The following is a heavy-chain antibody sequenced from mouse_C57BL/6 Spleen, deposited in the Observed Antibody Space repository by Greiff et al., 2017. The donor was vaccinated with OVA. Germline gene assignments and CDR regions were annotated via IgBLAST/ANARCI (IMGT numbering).Heavy chain of an antibody. CDR3: ARRGAQASYFDY. V-gene: IGHV1-50*01. CDR2: IDPSDSYT. D-gene: IGHD3-2*02. CDR1: GYTFTSYW. Sequence: QVQLQQSGAELVKPGASVKLSCKASGYTFTSYWMQWVKQRPGQGLEWIGEIDPSDSYTNYNQKFKGKATLTVDTSSSTAYMQLSSLTSEDSAVYDCARRGAQASYFDYWGQGTTLTVSS. J-gene: IGHJ2*01.